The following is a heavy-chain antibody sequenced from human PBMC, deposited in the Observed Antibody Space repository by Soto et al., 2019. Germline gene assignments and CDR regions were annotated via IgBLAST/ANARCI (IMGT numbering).Heavy chain of an antibody. J-gene: IGHJ4*02. CDR2: INAGNGNT. Sequence: ASVKVSCKASGYTFTSYAMHWVRQAPGQRLEWMGWINAGNGNTKYYANSVKGRFTISRDNSKNTLYLQLGSLRDDDMAVYYCARDLWDSGWSFDYWGLGTLVTVSS. CDR3: ARDLWDSGWSFDY. D-gene: IGHD6-19*01. CDR1: GYTFTSYA. V-gene: IGHV1-3*01.